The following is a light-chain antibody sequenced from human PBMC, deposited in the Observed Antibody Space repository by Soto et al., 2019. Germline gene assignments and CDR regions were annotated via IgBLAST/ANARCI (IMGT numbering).Light chain of an antibody. V-gene: IGLV2-14*01. CDR1: TNDIGSYNY. J-gene: IGLJ1*01. Sequence: QSVLTQPASVSGSPGQSITLSCAGTTNDIGSYNYVSWYQQHPGKAPKLMIYEVSNRPSGASDRFSGSKSGNTASLTISGLQAEDEADYYCSSKTTSSTLGVFGTGTKVIVL. CDR2: EVS. CDR3: SSKTTSSTLGV.